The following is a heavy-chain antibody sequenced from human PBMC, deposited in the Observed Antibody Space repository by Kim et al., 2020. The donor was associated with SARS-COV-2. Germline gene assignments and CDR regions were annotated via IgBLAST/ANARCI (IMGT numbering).Heavy chain of an antibody. CDR3: AREAVAGSFDY. V-gene: IGHV1-3*01. CDR2: T. Sequence: TKYSQKFQGRGSITRDTSATTAYLELSGLISEDTAVYYCAREAVAGSFDYWGQGTLVTVSS. D-gene: IGHD6-19*01. J-gene: IGHJ4*02.